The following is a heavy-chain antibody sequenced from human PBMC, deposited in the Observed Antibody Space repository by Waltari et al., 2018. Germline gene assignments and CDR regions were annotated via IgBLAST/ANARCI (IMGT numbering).Heavy chain of an antibody. CDR2: IYYSGST. D-gene: IGHD4-4*01. CDR3: AREMVTTSYYYYYMDV. Sequence: QLQLQESGPGLVKPSETLSLTCTVSGGSISSSSNYWGWIRQPPGKGLEWIGSIYYSGSTYYNPSLKSRVTISVDTSKNQFSLKLSSVTAADTAVYYCAREMVTTSYYYYYMDVWGKGTTVTISS. CDR1: GGSISSSSNY. V-gene: IGHV4-39*07. J-gene: IGHJ6*03.